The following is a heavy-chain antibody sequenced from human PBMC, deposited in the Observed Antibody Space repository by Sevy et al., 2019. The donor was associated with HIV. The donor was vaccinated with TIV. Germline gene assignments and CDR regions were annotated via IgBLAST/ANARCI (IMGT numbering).Heavy chain of an antibody. CDR1: GFSYSSCG. CDR2: IQYDGSNK. CDR3: VKEGGGEGGDH. Sequence: GGSLRLSCAASGFSYSSCGMHWVRQAPGKGLEWVAYIQYDGSNKDYADSVKGRFTISRDNSKNTLDLQMNSLRVEDTAVYHCVKEGGGEGGDHWGQGTLVTVSS. J-gene: IGHJ4*02. V-gene: IGHV3-30*02. D-gene: IGHD2-21*01.